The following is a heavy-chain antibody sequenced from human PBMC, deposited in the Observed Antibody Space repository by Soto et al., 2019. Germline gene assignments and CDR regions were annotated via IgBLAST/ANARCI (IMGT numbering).Heavy chain of an antibody. CDR3: ARSGYSYGPNPLLY. CDR2: IYYSGST. V-gene: IGHV4-31*03. CDR1: GGSISSGGYY. D-gene: IGHD5-18*01. J-gene: IGHJ4*02. Sequence: PSKTLSLTCTVSGGSISSGGYYWSWIRQHPGKGLEWIGYIYYSGSTYYNPSLKSRVTISVDTSKNQFSLKLSSVTAADTAVYYCARSGYSYGPNPLLYWGQGTLVTVPS.